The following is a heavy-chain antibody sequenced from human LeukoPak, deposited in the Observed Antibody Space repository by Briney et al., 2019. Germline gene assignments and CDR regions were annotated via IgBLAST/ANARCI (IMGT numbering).Heavy chain of an antibody. Sequence: PGGSLRLSCAASGFTVSSNYMSWVRQAPGKGLEWVAFISYDGSDKSYADSVKGRFTISRDNSKNTPYLQMNSLRAEDTAVYYCAKSRELLGPGAFDIWGQGTMVTVSS. CDR2: ISYDGSDK. CDR1: GFTVSSNY. D-gene: IGHD1-26*01. CDR3: AKSRELLGPGAFDI. V-gene: IGHV3-30*18. J-gene: IGHJ3*02.